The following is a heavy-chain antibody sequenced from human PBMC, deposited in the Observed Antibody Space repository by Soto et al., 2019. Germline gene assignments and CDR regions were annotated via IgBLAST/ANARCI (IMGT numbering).Heavy chain of an antibody. CDR2: INPATGAA. D-gene: IGHD3-3*01. Sequence: QLHLVQSGAVVKKPGASVTVSCSASGYPVTAYYMHWVRQAPGRGLEWMGGINPATGAAKYTQTFQGRVTMTRDTSTSTVFMELRGLTSGDTAGFSCARGGGVGVAGSAAFDMWGQGTLVTVSS. V-gene: IGHV1-2*02. CDR3: ARGGGVGVAGSAAFDM. J-gene: IGHJ3*02. CDR1: GYPVTAYY.